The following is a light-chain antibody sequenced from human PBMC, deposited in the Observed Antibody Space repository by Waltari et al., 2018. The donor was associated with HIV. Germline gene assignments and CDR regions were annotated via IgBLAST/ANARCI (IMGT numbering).Light chain of an antibody. CDR3: AFWEDSRMGGV. J-gene: IGLJ3*02. CDR2: RED. Sequence: QSVVTQPPSASGTPGQRVVISCSGSNSNIGSNSVNWSQQVPGAHPKILIYREDERLSASRDRCPGSKSATSAALSMSDLRPEDEAEYDCAFWEDSRMGGVFGGGTKLTVL. V-gene: IGLV1-47*01. CDR1: NSNIGSNS.